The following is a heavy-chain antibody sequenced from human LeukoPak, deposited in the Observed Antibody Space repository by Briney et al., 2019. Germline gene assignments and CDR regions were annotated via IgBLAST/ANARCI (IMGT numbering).Heavy chain of an antibody. CDR1: GHTFTSYD. CDR2: ISAYNGNT. Sequence: ASVKVSCKASGHTFTSYDINWVRQATGQGLERMGWISAYNGNTNYAQKLQGRVTMTTDTSTSTAYMELRSLRSDDTAVYYCARVAVAGLAEYFQHWGQGTLVTVSS. D-gene: IGHD6-19*01. J-gene: IGHJ1*01. CDR3: ARVAVAGLAEYFQH. V-gene: IGHV1-18*01.